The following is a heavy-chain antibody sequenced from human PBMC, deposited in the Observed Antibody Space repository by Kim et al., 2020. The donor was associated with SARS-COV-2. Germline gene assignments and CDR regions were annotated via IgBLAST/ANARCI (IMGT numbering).Heavy chain of an antibody. Sequence: GGSLRLSCAASGFTFSSYGMHWVRQAPGKGLEWVAVISYDGSNKYYADSVKGRFTISRDNSKNTLYLQMNSLRAEDTAVYYCAKGGGSSHRPRTFWSSLPYYYYMDVWGKGTTVTVSS. V-gene: IGHV3-30*18. CDR2: ISYDGSNK. J-gene: IGHJ6*03. CDR1: GFTFSSYG. D-gene: IGHD6-6*01. CDR3: AKGGGSSHRPRTFWSSLPYYYYMDV.